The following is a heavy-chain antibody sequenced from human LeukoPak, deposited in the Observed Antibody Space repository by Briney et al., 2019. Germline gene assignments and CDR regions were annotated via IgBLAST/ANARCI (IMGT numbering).Heavy chain of an antibody. D-gene: IGHD2-2*01. J-gene: IGHJ6*03. V-gene: IGHV3-9*01. CDR3: ARAFDTSWDYYYMDV. CDR1: GFTFDDYA. CDR2: ISWNSGSI. Sequence: QPGRSLRLSCAASGFTFDDYAMHWVRQAPGKGLEWVSGISWNSGSIGYADSVKGRFTISRDNAKNSLYLQMNSLRAEDTAVYYCARAFDTSWDYYYMDVWGKGTTVTVSS.